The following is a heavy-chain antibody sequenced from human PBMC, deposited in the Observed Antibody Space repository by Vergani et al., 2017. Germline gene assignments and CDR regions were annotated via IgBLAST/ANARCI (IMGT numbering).Heavy chain of an antibody. V-gene: IGHV4-59*01. CDR3: ATVWSAAAGTIFDY. CDR2: IYYSGST. Sequence: QVQLQESGPGLVKPSETLSLTCTVSGGSISSYYWSWIRQPPGKGLEWIGYIYYSGSTNYNPSLKSRVTISVDTSKNQFSLKLSSVTAADTAVYYCATVWSAAAGTIFDYWGQGTLVTVSS. J-gene: IGHJ4*02. CDR1: GGSISSYY. D-gene: IGHD6-13*01.